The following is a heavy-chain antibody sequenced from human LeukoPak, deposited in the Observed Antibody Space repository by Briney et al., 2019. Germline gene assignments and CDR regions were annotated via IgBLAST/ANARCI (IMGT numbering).Heavy chain of an antibody. J-gene: IGHJ3*02. V-gene: IGHV1-2*02. CDR2: INPNSGGT. CDR1: GYTFTGYH. CDR3: AVNLSGYRNDAFDI. Sequence: ASVKVSCKASGYTFTGYHMHWVRQAPGQGLEWMGWINPNSGGTNYAQKFQGRVTMTRDTSISTAYMELSRLRSDDTAVYYCAVNLSGYRNDAFDIWGQGTMVTVSS. D-gene: IGHD3-16*02.